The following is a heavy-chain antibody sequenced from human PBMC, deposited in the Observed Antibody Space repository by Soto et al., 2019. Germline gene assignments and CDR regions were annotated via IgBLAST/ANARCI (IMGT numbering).Heavy chain of an antibody. V-gene: IGHV4-34*01. Sequence: SETLSLTCAVYGGSFSGYYWSWIRQPPGKGLEWIGEINHSGSTNYNPSLKSRVTISVDTSKNQFSLKLSSVTAADTAVYYCARGPSIAARLRYFDYWGQGTLVTVSS. CDR1: GGSFSGYY. J-gene: IGHJ4*02. D-gene: IGHD6-6*01. CDR3: ARGPSIAARLRYFDY. CDR2: INHSGST.